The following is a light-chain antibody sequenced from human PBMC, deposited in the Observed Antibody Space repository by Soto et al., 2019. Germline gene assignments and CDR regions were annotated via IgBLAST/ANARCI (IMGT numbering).Light chain of an antibody. CDR1: SSDVGGYNS. CDR3: SSYTSSNTYV. V-gene: IGLV2-14*03. J-gene: IGLJ1*01. CDR2: NVS. Sequence: QSALTQPASVSGSPGQSIAISCTGTSSDVGGYNSVSRYQQHPGKAPKLMIYNVSNRPSGVSDRFSGSKSGNTASLTISGLQAEDEADYYCSSYTSSNTYVFGTGTKLTVL.